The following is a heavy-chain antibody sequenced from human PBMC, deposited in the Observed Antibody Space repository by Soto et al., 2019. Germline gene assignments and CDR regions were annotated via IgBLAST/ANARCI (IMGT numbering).Heavy chain of an antibody. D-gene: IGHD4-17*01. CDR3: AKGSGDFLRSDGLDV. Sequence: EVQLVESGGGLVKPGGSLRLSCVASGFSFSSYSMNWVRLAPGKGLDWVSSISGRSGWMYYADSVKGRFTISRDNAKNTLYLQMSSLRAEDTALYYCAKGSGDFLRSDGLDVWGQGTVVTVSS. CDR1: GFSFSSYS. CDR2: ISGRSGWM. V-gene: IGHV3-21*01. J-gene: IGHJ3*01.